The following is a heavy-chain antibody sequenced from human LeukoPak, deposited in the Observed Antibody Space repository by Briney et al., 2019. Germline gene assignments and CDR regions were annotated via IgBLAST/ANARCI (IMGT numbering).Heavy chain of an antibody. CDR3: AASITMFDY. CDR1: GFTFSRYW. CDR2: IKEDGSVK. V-gene: IGHV3-7*02. Sequence: GGPLRLSCAASGFTFSRYWMSWVRQAPGKGLEWVANIKEDGSVKYYVESVKGRFTISRDNAKNSLCLRMNSLRAEDTAVYYCAASITMFDYWGQGTLVTVSS. D-gene: IGHD3-10*01. J-gene: IGHJ4*02.